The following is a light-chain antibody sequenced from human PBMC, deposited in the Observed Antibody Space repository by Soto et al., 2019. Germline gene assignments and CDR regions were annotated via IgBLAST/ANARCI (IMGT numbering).Light chain of an antibody. CDR2: DVS. J-gene: IGLJ1*01. Sequence: QSALTQPASVSGSPGQSITISCTGTSSDVGGYNYVSWYQQHPGKAPKLMIYDVSNRPSGVSNRFSGSKSGNTASLTISGLQEEDEADYYCSSYTSSSTSVFGAGTKLTVL. CDR3: SSYTSSSTSV. V-gene: IGLV2-14*01. CDR1: SSDVGGYNY.